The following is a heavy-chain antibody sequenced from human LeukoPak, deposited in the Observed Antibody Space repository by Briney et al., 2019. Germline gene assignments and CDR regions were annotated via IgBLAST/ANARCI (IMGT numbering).Heavy chain of an antibody. V-gene: IGHV3-48*04. CDR1: GFTFSSYW. D-gene: IGHD1-26*01. J-gene: IGHJ4*02. CDR2: ISSSGSTI. CDR3: TTDHVGATVEFDS. Sequence: PGWSLRLSCAASGFTFSSYWMHWVRQAPGKGLEWVSYISSSGSTIYYADSVKGRFTISRDNDKNSLYLQTDSLRAEDTAIYYCTTDHVGATVEFDSWGQGTLVTVSS.